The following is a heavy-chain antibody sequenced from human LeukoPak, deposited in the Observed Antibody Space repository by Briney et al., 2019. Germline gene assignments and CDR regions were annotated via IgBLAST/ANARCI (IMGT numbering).Heavy chain of an antibody. D-gene: IGHD2-2*01. CDR1: GFTFSSYA. Sequence: GGSLRLSCAASGFTFSSYAMSWVRQAPGKGLEWVSAISGSGGSTYYADSVKGRFTISRDNSKNTLYLQMNSLRAEDTAVYYCARAGGYCSSTSCYGRFDYWGQGTLVTVSS. CDR2: ISGSGGST. J-gene: IGHJ4*02. V-gene: IGHV3-23*01. CDR3: ARAGGYCSSTSCYGRFDY.